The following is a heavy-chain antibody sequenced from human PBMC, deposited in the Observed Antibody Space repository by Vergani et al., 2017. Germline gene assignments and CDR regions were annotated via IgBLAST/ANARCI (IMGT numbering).Heavy chain of an antibody. D-gene: IGHD3-10*01. Sequence: QVQLAESGGGRVQPGRSLRLSCAASGFSFSSHAIHWVRPAPGKGLEWVAVISNDGSKKYYADSVQGRFTISRDNSKNTLDLQMNSLRTQDTAVYYCAKAGSVTSGSLQYNFYMDVWGKGTTVTVS. V-gene: IGHV3-30*18. CDR3: AKAGSVTSGSLQYNFYMDV. CDR2: ISNDGSKK. CDR1: GFSFSSHA. J-gene: IGHJ6*03.